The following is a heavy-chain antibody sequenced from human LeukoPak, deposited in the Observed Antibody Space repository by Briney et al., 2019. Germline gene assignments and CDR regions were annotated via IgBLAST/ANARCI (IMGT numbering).Heavy chain of an antibody. CDR3: ARGGIALSYYGMDV. CDR2: INPNSGGT. Sequence: ASVKVSCKASGYTFTGYYMHWVRQAPGQGPERMGWINPNSGGTNYAQKFQGRVTMARDTSISTAYMELSRLRSDDTAVYYCARGGIALSYYGMDVWGQGTTVTVSS. CDR1: GYTFTGYY. D-gene: IGHD6-13*01. V-gene: IGHV1-2*02. J-gene: IGHJ6*02.